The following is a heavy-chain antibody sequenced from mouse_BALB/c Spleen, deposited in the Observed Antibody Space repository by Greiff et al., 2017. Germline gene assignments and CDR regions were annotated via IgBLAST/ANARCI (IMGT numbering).Heavy chain of an antibody. Sequence: VQLKESGGDLVKPGGSLKLSCAASGFTFSSYGMSWVRQTPDKRLEWVATISSGGSYTYYPDSVKGRFTISRDNAKNTLYLQMSSLKSEDTAMYYCARHPSMVTTSFDYWGQGTTLTVSS. CDR1: GFTFSSYG. V-gene: IGHV5-6*01. D-gene: IGHD2-10*02. CDR3: ARHPSMVTTSFDY. J-gene: IGHJ2*01. CDR2: ISSGGSYT.